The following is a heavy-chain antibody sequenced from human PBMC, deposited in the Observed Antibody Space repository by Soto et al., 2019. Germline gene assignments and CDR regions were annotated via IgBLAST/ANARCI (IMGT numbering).Heavy chain of an antibody. J-gene: IGHJ5*02. Sequence: HVQLVQSGAEVKKPGASVKVSCKASGYTFTSYDINWVRQATGQGLEWMGWMNPNSGNTAYAQKFQGRVTMTRNTSISTAYMELSSLRSEDTAVYYCARERSAAGTGWFDPWGQGTLVTVSS. CDR2: MNPNSGNT. CDR1: GYTFTSYD. CDR3: ARERSAAGTGWFDP. D-gene: IGHD6-13*01. V-gene: IGHV1-8*01.